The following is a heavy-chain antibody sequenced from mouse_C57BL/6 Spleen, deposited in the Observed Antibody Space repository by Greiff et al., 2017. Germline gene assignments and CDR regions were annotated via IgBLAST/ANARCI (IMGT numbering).Heavy chain of an antibody. D-gene: IGHD3-2*01. J-gene: IGHJ4*01. CDR1: GYNFTEYT. CDR2: FYPGSGSI. V-gene: IGHV1-62-2*01. CDR3: ARHEATWIMTGAMNY. Sequence: VQLQQSGAELVKPGASVKLSCKASGYNFTEYTIHWVKQRSGQGLEWIGWFYPGSGSIKYNAKFKDKATLTADKSASTVYMELSRLTSEDSAVYFCARHEATWIMTGAMNYWGQGTSVTVSS.